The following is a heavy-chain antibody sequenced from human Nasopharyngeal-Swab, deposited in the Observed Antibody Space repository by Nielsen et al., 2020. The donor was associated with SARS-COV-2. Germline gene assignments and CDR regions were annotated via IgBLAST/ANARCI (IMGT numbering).Heavy chain of an antibody. CDR1: GFTFSSYS. CDR2: ISSSSSTI. J-gene: IGHJ6*03. CDR3: ARGAPEHIVVVTAKYYYYYMDV. Sequence: GGSLRLSCAASGFTFSSYSMNWVRQAPGKGLEWVSYISSSSSTIYYADSVKGRFTISRDNSKNTLYLQMNSLRAEDTAVYYCARGAPEHIVVVTAKYYYYYMDVWGKGTTVTVSS. V-gene: IGHV3-48*01. D-gene: IGHD2-21*02.